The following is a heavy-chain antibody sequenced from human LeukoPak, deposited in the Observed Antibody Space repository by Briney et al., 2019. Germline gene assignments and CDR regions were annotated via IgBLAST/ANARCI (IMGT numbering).Heavy chain of an antibody. Sequence: GGSLRLSCAASGFTFVGFGMNWVRQAPGKGLEGVSSISSSGRNIHYADSLKGRFTISRDNAKTSLYLQMNSLRAEDTAVYYCARDRFDDAWYFDLWGRGTLVTVSS. CDR1: GFTFVGFG. D-gene: IGHD3-3*01. V-gene: IGHV3-21*01. J-gene: IGHJ2*01. CDR2: ISSSGRNI. CDR3: ARDRFDDAWYFDL.